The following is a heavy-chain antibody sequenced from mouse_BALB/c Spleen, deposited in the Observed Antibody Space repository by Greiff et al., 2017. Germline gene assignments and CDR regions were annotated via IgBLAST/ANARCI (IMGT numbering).Heavy chain of an antibody. CDR3: ARDGDRFAY. D-gene: IGHD3-3*01. V-gene: IGHV5-6-3*01. J-gene: IGHJ3*01. Sequence: EVQRVESGGVLVQPGGSLKLSCAASGFTFSSYGMSWVRQTPDKRLELVATINSNGGSTYYPDSVKGRFTISRDNAKNTLYLQMSSLKSEDTAMYYCARDGDRFAYWGQGTLVTVSA. CDR2: INSNGGST. CDR1: GFTFSSYG.